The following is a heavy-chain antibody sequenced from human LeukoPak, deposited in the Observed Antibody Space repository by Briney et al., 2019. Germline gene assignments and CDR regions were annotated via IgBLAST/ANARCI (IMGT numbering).Heavy chain of an antibody. V-gene: IGHV4-59*01. CDR1: GASISGYY. D-gene: IGHD3-10*01. CDR2: VYYSGST. CDR3: ARADHGSGSLYYSGMDV. J-gene: IGHJ6*02. Sequence: PSETLSLTCTVSGASISGYYWSWIRQPPGKGLEWIGYVYYSGSTKYHPSLKSRVTISVDTSMNQFSLKLTSVTAADTAVYYCARADHGSGSLYYSGMDVWGQGATVTVSS.